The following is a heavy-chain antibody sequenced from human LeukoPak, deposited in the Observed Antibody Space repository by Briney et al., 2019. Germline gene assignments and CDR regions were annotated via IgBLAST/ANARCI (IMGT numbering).Heavy chain of an antibody. V-gene: IGHV1-8*01. Sequence: ASVKVSCKASGYTLTNFDIMWVRQATGQGLEWMGWVNTNSGGTGYAQKFQGRVSMTRDTSIGTAYMELSSLRSEDTAIYYCARGRGGTIIRGYLDSWGQGTLVSVSS. CDR1: GYTLTNFD. CDR2: VNTNSGGT. D-gene: IGHD3-10*01. CDR3: ARGRGGTIIRGYLDS. J-gene: IGHJ4*02.